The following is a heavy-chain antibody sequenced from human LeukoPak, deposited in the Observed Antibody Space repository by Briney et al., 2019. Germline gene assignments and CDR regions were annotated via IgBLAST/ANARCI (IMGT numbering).Heavy chain of an antibody. J-gene: IGHJ4*02. CDR1: GYSISSGYY. CDR2: IYYSGST. D-gene: IGHD3-10*01. CDR3: ARAVRGVIITAFDY. V-gene: IGHV4-61*01. Sequence: SETLSLTCTVSGYSISSGYYWGWIRQPPGKGLEWIGYIYYSGSTNYNPSLKSRVTISVDTSKNQFSLKLSSVTAADTAVYYCARAVRGVIITAFDYWGQGTLVTVSS.